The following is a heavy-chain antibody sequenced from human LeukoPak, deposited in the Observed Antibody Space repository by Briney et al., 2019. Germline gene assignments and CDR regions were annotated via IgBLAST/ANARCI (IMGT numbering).Heavy chain of an antibody. J-gene: IGHJ4*02. CDR2: INANNGNT. CDR1: GYTFTSYA. D-gene: IGHD6-13*01. Sequence: ASVKVSCKASGYTFTSYAMHWVRQAPGQRLEWMGWINANNGNTNYAQNLQGRVTMTRDTSTSTAYMELRSLRSDDTAVYYCARGPIAAAGDYWGQGTLVTVSS. V-gene: IGHV1-3*01. CDR3: ARGPIAAAGDY.